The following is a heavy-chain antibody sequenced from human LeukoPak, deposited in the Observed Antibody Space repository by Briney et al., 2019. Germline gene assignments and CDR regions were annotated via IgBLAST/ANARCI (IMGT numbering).Heavy chain of an antibody. V-gene: IGHV1-18*01. CDR3: ARHPDFGVVDY. CDR1: GYTLTELS. D-gene: IGHD3-3*01. J-gene: IGHJ4*02. CDR2: ISAYNGNT. Sequence: GASVKVSCMVSGYTLTELSMHWVRQAPGQGLEWMGWISAYNGNTNYAQKLQGRVTMTTDTSTSTAYMELRSLRSDDTAVYYCARHPDFGVVDYWGQGTLVTVSS.